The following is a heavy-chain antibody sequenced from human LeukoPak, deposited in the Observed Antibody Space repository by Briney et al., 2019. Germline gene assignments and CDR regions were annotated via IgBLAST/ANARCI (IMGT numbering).Heavy chain of an antibody. CDR1: GYSFTSYA. D-gene: IGHD3-3*01. CDR2: INAGNGNT. J-gene: IGHJ5*02. CDR3: ARGLGVVIIGWFDP. V-gene: IGHV1-3*01. Sequence: ASVKVSCKASGYSFTSYAMHWVRQAPGQRLEWMGWINAGNGNTKYSQKFQGRVTITRDTSASTAYMELSSLRSGDTAVYYCARGLGVVIIGWFDPWGQGTLVTVSS.